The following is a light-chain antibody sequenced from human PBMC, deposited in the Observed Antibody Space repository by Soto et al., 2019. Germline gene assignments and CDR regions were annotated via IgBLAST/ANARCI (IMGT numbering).Light chain of an antibody. V-gene: IGKV3-20*01. CDR3: QQYDSSPRT. J-gene: IGKJ1*01. CDR2: GAS. CDR1: QSVSTRS. Sequence: DIVLTQSPGTLSLSPGERATLCCRASQSVSTRSLAWYQQKPGQAPRLLISGASSRAADIPDRFSGSGSGTDFTLTINRLEPEDFAVYYCQQYDSSPRTFGQGTKVDIK.